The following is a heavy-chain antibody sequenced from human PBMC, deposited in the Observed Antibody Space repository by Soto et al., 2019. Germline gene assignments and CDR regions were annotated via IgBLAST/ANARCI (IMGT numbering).Heavy chain of an antibody. CDR3: AGDPGDCSGGSCYGY. J-gene: IGHJ4*02. D-gene: IGHD2-15*01. CDR1: GFTFSSYG. Sequence: VHLLDSGGGVVEPGGSLRLSCAAFGFTFSSYGMHWVRQAPGKGLEWVAVISYDGSNKYYADSAKGRFTISRDNSKNTLYLQMNSLRAEDTAVYYCAGDPGDCSGGSCYGYWGQGTLVTVSS. V-gene: IGHV3-30*03. CDR2: ISYDGSNK.